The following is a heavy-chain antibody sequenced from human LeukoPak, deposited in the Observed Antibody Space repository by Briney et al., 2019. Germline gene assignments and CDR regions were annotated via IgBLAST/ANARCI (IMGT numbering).Heavy chain of an antibody. CDR3: AREVAAAGAFRSTGHYDAFDI. V-gene: IGHV1-8*01. J-gene: IGHJ3*02. CDR1: GYTFTSYD. D-gene: IGHD6-13*01. Sequence: ASVKVSCKASGYTFTSYDINWVRQATGQGLEWMGWMSPNSGDTGYAQKFQGRVTMTRSTSISTAYMELSSLRSEDTAVYYCAREVAAAGAFRSTGHYDAFDIWGQGTMVTVSA. CDR2: MSPNSGDT.